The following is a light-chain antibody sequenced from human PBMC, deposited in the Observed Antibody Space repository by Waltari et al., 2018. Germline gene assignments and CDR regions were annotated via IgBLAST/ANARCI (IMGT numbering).Light chain of an antibody. Sequence: EIVLTQSPGTPSLSPGERATLSCWTSQSVDRKWSFLAWYQQRPGQAPRLLIHGASNRASGVPDRFSGSGSGTDFTLTISRLEPEDFAVYYCQQYHRSPWTFGQGTKV. V-gene: IGKV3-20*01. CDR3: QQYHRSPWT. CDR2: GAS. CDR1: QSVDRKWSF. J-gene: IGKJ1*01.